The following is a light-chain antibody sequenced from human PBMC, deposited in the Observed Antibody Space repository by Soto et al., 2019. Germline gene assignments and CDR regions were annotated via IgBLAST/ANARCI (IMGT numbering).Light chain of an antibody. J-gene: IGLJ1*01. V-gene: IGLV1-40*01. Sequence: SVLTQPPSVSGAPGQRVTISCNGTSSNIGAGYDVHWYQHLPGTAPKLLIYGNTIRPSGVPDRFSGSKSGTSASLAITGLQAEDGADYYCQSYDRSLRGYVFGTGTKVTVL. CDR2: GNT. CDR1: SSNIGAGYD. CDR3: QSYDRSLRGYV.